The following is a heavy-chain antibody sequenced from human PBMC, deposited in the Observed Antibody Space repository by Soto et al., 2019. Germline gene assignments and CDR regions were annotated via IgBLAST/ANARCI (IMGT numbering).Heavy chain of an antibody. CDR2: IYTSGST. V-gene: IGHV4-4*07. CDR3: ARTATPSAPYNWFDP. Sequence: PSETLSLTCSVSGGSVSDKTYYWSWIRQPAGKGLEWIGRIYTSGSTNYNPSLKSRVTMSVDTAKNQFSLKLSSVTAADTAVYYCARTATPSAPYNWFDPWGQGTLVTVSS. CDR1: GGSVSDKTYY. J-gene: IGHJ5*02.